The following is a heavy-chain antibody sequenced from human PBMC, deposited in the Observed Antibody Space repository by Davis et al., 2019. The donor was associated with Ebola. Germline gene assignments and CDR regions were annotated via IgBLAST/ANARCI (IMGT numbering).Heavy chain of an antibody. CDR1: GGSSSDYY. CDR3: ARGRQPGDEYFDY. V-gene: IGHV4-34*01. CDR2: INHSGST. J-gene: IGHJ4*02. D-gene: IGHD1-14*01. Sequence: MPSETLSLTCAVYGGSSSDYYWSWIRQPPGKGLEWIGEINHSGSTKYNPSLKSRVTISVDTSKNQFSLKLSSVTAADTAVYYCARGRQPGDEYFDYWGQGTLVTVSS.